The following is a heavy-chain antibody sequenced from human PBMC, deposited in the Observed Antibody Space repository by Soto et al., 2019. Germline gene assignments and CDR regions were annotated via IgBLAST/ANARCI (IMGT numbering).Heavy chain of an antibody. D-gene: IGHD3-10*01. J-gene: IGHJ3*02. CDR3: ARRITMVRGVMVPDAFDI. CDR2: IYTSGST. Sequence: QVQLQESGPGLVKPSETLSLTCTVSGGSISSYYWSWIRQPAGKGLEWIGRIYTSGSTNYNPSLKSRVTMSVDTSNNQFALKLSSVTAADTAVYYCARRITMVRGVMVPDAFDIWGQGTMVTVSS. CDR1: GGSISSYY. V-gene: IGHV4-4*07.